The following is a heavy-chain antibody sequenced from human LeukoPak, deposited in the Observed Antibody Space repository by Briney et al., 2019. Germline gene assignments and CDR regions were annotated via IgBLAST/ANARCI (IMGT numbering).Heavy chain of an antibody. CDR2: IYYSGST. Sequence: SETLSLTCTVSGGSISSGDYYWSWIRQPPGKGLEWIGYIYYSGSTYYNPSLKSRDTISVDTSKNQFSLKLSSVTAADTAVYYCARDLPYGGNRAFDYWGQGTLVTVSS. CDR1: GGSISSGDYY. V-gene: IGHV4-30-4*08. D-gene: IGHD4-23*01. J-gene: IGHJ4*02. CDR3: ARDLPYGGNRAFDY.